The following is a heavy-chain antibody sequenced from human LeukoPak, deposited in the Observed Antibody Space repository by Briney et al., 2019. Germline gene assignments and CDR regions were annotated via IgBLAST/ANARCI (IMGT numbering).Heavy chain of an antibody. CDR1: GFPFSNAW. D-gene: IGHD3-22*01. Sequence: GGSLRLSCVGSGFPFSNAWTNWVRRAPGKGLEWVARIKSKANGETIDYTAPVKGRFTISRDDSKNTVYLQMNSLKTEDTAVYYCATGLIFDYWGQGILVTVSS. CDR2: IKSKANGETI. J-gene: IGHJ4*02. CDR3: ATGLIFDY. V-gene: IGHV3-15*07.